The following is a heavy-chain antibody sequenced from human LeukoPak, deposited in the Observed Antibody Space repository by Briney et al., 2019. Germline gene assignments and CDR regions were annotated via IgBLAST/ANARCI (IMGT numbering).Heavy chain of an antibody. D-gene: IGHD6-13*01. CDR2: ISGSGGST. CDR3: ANDFQQLVRGWYVHYYYGMDV. V-gene: IGHV3-23*01. CDR1: GFTFSSYA. J-gene: IGHJ6*02. Sequence: PGGSLRLSCAASGFTFSSYAISWVRQAPGKGLEWVSAISGSGGSTYYADSVKGRFTISRDNSKNTLYLQMNSLRAEDTAVYYCANDFQQLVRGWYVHYYYGMDVWGQGTTVTVSS.